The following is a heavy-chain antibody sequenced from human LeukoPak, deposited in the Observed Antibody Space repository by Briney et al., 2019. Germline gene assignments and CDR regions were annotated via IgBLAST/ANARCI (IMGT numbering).Heavy chain of an antibody. V-gene: IGHV4-34*01. Sequence: SETLSLTCAVYGVSFSGYYWSWIRQPPGKGLEWIGEINHSGSTNYNPSLKSRVSISVDTSKNQFSLKLSSVTAGATAVYYCESSKVWQWPVDYWGQGTLVTVSS. CDR2: INHSGST. J-gene: IGHJ4*02. CDR3: ESSKVWQWPVDY. CDR1: GVSFSGYY. D-gene: IGHD6-19*01.